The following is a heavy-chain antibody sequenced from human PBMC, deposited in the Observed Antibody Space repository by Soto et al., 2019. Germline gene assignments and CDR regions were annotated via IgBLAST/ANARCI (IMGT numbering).Heavy chain of an antibody. CDR2: IIHVFGTT. D-gene: IGHD3-22*01. Sequence: QVQLVQSGAEVRKPGSSVKVSCKASRGSFSTYAFSWVRQAPGQGLEWMGGIIHVFGTTNYAKKFQGRVKITADESTSTAFMELSSLRSDDTAVYYCARVGYGISGSCPTGWGAFDIWGQGTMVTVSS. CDR3: ARVGYGISGSCPTGWGAFDI. J-gene: IGHJ3*02. V-gene: IGHV1-69*12. CDR1: RGSFSTYA.